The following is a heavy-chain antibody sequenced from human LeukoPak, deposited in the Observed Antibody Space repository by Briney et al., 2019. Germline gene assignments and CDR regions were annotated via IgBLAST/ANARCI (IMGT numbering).Heavy chain of an antibody. Sequence: GGSLRLSCVASGLNFDDSAMHWVRQAPGKGLEWVSLISADGSSSFSADSVKGRFSISRDNSKNSLYLQMNSLRSEDTAMYYCAKESGKFDYWGQGTLVAVSS. CDR1: GLNFDDSA. V-gene: IGHV3-43*02. CDR2: ISADGSSS. CDR3: AKESGKFDY. J-gene: IGHJ4*02.